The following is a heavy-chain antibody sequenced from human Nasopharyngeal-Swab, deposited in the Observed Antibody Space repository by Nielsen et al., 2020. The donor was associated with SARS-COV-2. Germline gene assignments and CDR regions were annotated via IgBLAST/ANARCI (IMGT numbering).Heavy chain of an antibody. CDR2: IYYSGST. D-gene: IGHD1-26*01. CDR3: ARVGGELQPVIGWFDP. V-gene: IGHV4-30-4*01. CDR1: GGSISSGDYY. J-gene: IGHJ5*02. Sequence: SETLSLTCTVSGGSISSGDYYWSWIRQPPGKGLEWIGYIYYSGSTYYNPSLKSRVTISVDTSKSQFSLKLSSVTAADTAVYYCARVGGELQPVIGWFDPWGQGTLVTVSS.